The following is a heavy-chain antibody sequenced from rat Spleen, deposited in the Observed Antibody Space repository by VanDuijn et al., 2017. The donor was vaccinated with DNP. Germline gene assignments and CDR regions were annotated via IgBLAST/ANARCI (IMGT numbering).Heavy chain of an antibody. J-gene: IGHJ2*01. CDR1: GFTFSNYY. CDR2: ITNSGGST. CDR3: TTDDY. Sequence: EVQLVESGGGLVQPGKSLKLSCEASGFTFSNYYMAWVRQAPKGGLEWVASITNSGGSTYYRDSVKGRFTISRDNAKSTLYLQMDSLRSEDTATYYCTTDDYWGQGVMVTVSS. V-gene: IGHV5-27*01.